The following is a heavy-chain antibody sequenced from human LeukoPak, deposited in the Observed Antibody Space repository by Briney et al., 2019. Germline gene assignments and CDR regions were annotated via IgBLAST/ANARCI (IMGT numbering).Heavy chain of an antibody. V-gene: IGHV3-23*01. CDR3: AKDLGPVVVVPAALYYGMDV. J-gene: IGHJ6*02. Sequence: PGGSLRLSCEVSRFTFSSFAMSWVRQAPGKGLEWVSAISGSGGSTYYADSVKGRFTISRDNSKNTLYLQMNSLRAEDTAVHYCAKDLGPVVVVPAALYYGMDVWGQGTTVTVSS. CDR1: RFTFSSFA. D-gene: IGHD2-2*01. CDR2: ISGSGGST.